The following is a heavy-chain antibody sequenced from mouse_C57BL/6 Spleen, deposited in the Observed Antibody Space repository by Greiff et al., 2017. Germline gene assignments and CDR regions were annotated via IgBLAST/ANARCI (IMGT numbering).Heavy chain of an antibody. CDR2: ISSGSSTI. J-gene: IGHJ3*01. Sequence: DVKLVESGGGLVKPGGSLKLSCAASGFTFSDYGMHWVRQAPEKGLEWVAYISSGSSTIYYADTVKGRFTISRDNAKNTLFLQMTSLRSEDTAMYYCARDMVTTEFAYWGQGTLVTVSA. CDR1: GFTFSDYG. D-gene: IGHD2-2*01. V-gene: IGHV5-17*01. CDR3: ARDMVTTEFAY.